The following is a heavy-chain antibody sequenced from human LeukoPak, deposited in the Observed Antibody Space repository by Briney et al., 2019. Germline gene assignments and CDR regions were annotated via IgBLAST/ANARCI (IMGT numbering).Heavy chain of an antibody. D-gene: IGHD1-7*01. CDR2: ISYDGSNK. CDR3: ARVLGTTSLLQVDY. J-gene: IGHJ4*02. Sequence: GRSLRLSCAASGFAFSRYAMHWVRQAPGKGLEWVAVISYDGSNKYYADSVKGRFTISRDNSKNTLYLQMNSLRAEDTAVYYCARVLGTTSLLQVDYWGQGTLVTVSS. V-gene: IGHV3-30-3*01. CDR1: GFAFSRYA.